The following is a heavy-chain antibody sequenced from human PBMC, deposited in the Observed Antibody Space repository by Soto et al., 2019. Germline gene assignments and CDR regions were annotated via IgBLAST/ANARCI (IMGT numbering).Heavy chain of an antibody. D-gene: IGHD2-2*01. V-gene: IGHV3-30*18. J-gene: IGHJ6*02. CDR2: ISYDGNNK. CDR1: AFTFSSYG. CDR3: AKDAWMGLVAPGGLHV. Sequence: QVQLVESGGGVVQPGRSLRLSCAASAFTFSSYGMHWVRQAPGKGLVWVALISYDGNNKYYADSVKGRFTISRDNSKNTLYLQMNSLIVEDTAVYYCAKDAWMGLVAPGGLHVGGQGTTVTVSS.